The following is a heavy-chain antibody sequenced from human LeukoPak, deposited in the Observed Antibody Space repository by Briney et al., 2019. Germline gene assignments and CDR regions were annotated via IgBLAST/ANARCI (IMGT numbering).Heavy chain of an antibody. CDR1: GSSFTSYW. CDR2: IYPGDSDT. J-gene: IGHJ6*03. D-gene: IGHD3-10*01. V-gene: IGHV5-51*01. CDR3: ARHEAGKYYYGSGSSYYYYYMDV. Sequence: EXXKISCKGSGSSFTSYWIGWVRQMPGKGVEWMGIIYPGDSDTRYSPSFQGQVTISADKSISTAYLQWSSLKASDTAMYYCARHEAGKYYYGSGSSYYYYYMDVWGKGTTVTVSS.